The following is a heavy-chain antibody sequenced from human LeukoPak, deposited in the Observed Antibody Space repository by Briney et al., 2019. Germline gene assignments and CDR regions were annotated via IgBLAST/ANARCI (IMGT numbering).Heavy chain of an antibody. CDR3: ARAAAYSH. CDR1: GFTFSSYA. CDR2: ISYDGSNK. D-gene: IGHD4-11*01. Sequence: GGSLRLSCAASGFTFSSYAMHWVRQAPGKGLEWVAVISYDGSNKYYADSVKGRFTISRDNSKNTLYLQMNSLRAEDTAVYYCARAAAYSHWGQGTLVIVSS. J-gene: IGHJ4*02. V-gene: IGHV3-30*04.